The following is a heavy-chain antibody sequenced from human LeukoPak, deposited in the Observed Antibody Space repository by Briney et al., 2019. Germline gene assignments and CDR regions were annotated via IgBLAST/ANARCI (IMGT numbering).Heavy chain of an antibody. Sequence: PSETLSLTCTVSGYSISSGYYWGWIRQPPGEGLEWIGSIYHSGSTYYNPSLKSRVTISVDTSKNQFSLKLSSVTAADTAVYYCARGPYGGNSGGGFDYWGQGTLVTVSS. CDR1: GYSISSGYY. J-gene: IGHJ4*02. D-gene: IGHD4-23*01. CDR3: ARGPYGGNSGGGFDY. V-gene: IGHV4-38-2*02. CDR2: IYHSGST.